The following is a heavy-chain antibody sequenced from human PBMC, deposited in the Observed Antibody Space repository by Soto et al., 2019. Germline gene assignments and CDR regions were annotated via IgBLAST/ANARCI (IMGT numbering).Heavy chain of an antibody. CDR1: GGSFSGYY. J-gene: IGHJ5*02. Sequence: SETLSLSCAVYGGSFSGYYWRWIRQPPGKGLEWIGEINHSGSTNYNPSLKSRGSISVDTSMTQFSLKLSSVTSADTALYYCARSARNLLWFGAFITNSFDPSGPGTLPTLSS. V-gene: IGHV4-34*01. CDR3: ARSARNLLWFGAFITNSFDP. CDR2: INHSGST. D-gene: IGHD3-10*01.